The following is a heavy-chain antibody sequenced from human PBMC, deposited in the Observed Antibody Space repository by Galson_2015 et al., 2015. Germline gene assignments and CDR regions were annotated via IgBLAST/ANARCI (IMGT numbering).Heavy chain of an antibody. J-gene: IGHJ4*02. V-gene: IGHV3-23*01. CDR3: AKDTEPGSIFGLFDY. CDR1: RFTFRNYA. CDR2: ISASGGSA. Sequence: SLRLSCAASRFTFRNYAMSWVRQAPGRGLEWVSGISASGGSAIYAGAVKGRFTISRDNSKTTLFLQMDSLRVEDTAVYYCAKDTEPGSIFGLFDYWGQGTLVTVSS. D-gene: IGHD3/OR15-3a*01.